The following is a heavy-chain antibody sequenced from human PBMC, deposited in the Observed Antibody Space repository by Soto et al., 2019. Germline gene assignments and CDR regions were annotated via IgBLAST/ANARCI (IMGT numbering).Heavy chain of an antibody. D-gene: IGHD3-16*02. V-gene: IGHV3-72*01. J-gene: IGHJ4*02. CDR1: GFTFSSYS. CDR3: TKISSKGYLDY. Sequence: PGGSLRLSCAASGFTFSSYSMNWVRQAPGKGLEWFGRSRNKANSYSTEYAASVKGRFTISRDDSKNSLYLQMNSLKSEDTAVYYCTKISSKGYLDYWGQGTPVTVSS. CDR2: SRNKANSYST.